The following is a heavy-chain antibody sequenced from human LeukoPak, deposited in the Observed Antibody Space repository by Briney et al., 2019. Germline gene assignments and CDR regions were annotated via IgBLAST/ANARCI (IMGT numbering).Heavy chain of an antibody. Sequence: GASVKVSCKASGYTFTGYYIHWVRQAPGQGLEWMGWINPDVGASKFAQKFQGRVTMTRVTSIRTAYMELSRLTSDDTAIYYCARSFYHLLLYFDFWGQRTPVTVSS. D-gene: IGHD2-2*01. V-gene: IGHV1-2*02. CDR3: ARSFYHLLLYFDF. J-gene: IGHJ4*02. CDR1: GYTFTGYY. CDR2: INPDVGAS.